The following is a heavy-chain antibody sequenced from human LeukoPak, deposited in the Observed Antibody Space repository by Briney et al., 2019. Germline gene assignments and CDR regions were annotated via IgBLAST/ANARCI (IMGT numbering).Heavy chain of an antibody. CDR3: AKPGFGELLG. CDR1: GFTFDDYA. V-gene: IGHV3-9*03. J-gene: IGHJ4*02. Sequence: GRSLRLSCAASGFTFDDYAMHWVRQAPGKGLEWVSGISWNSGSIGYADSVKGRFTISRDNAKNSLYLQMNSLRAEDMALYYCAKPGFGELLGWAQGTLVTVSS. CDR2: ISWNSGSI. D-gene: IGHD3-10*01.